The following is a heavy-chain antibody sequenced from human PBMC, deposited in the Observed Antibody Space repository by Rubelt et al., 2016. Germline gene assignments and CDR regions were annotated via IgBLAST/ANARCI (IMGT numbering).Heavy chain of an antibody. CDR2: IAGSGGST. CDR1: GFTLSRYW. CDR3: ATVGSDGYSPDY. D-gene: IGHD2-21*01. V-gene: IGHV3-23*04. Sequence: EVQLVESGGALVQPGGSLRLSCVASGFTLSRYWMHWVRQAPGKGLEWVSAIAGSGGSTYYADSVQGRFTISRDDSKNTLDLQMNSLRVEETAVYYWATVGSDGYSPDYWGQGTLVTVS. J-gene: IGHJ4*02.